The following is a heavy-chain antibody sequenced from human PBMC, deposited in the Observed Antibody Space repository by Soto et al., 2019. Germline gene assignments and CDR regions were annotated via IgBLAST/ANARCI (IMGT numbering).Heavy chain of an antibody. J-gene: IGHJ4*02. CDR2: IWHDGGNK. CDR3: ARDGDVNTGFGKDY. V-gene: IGHV3-33*01. CDR1: GFTFSSYG. Sequence: PGGSLRLSCAASGFTFSSYGMHWVRQAPGKGLEWVAFIWHDGGNKFYAESVKGWFTISRDNSKNTLYLQMTSLSAEDTAMYYCARDGDVNTGFGKDYWGQGTLVTVSS. D-gene: IGHD3-16*01.